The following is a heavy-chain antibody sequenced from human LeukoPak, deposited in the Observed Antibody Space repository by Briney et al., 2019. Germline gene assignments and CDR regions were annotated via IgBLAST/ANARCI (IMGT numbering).Heavy chain of an antibody. D-gene: IGHD4/OR15-4a*01. CDR3: ATAAEGVPNYPRLAFQH. V-gene: IGHV1-24*01. J-gene: IGHJ1*01. CDR1: GYTLTELS. CDR2: FYPEDGET. Sequence: ASVKVSCEVSGYTLTELSMHWVRQAPGKELAWMGGFYPEDGETIYAQKFQGRVTMTEDTSTDTAYMELSSLRSEDTAVYYCATAAEGVPNYPRLAFQHWGQGTLVTVSS.